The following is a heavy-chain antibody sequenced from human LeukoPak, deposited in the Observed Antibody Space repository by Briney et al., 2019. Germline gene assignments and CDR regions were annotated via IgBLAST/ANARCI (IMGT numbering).Heavy chain of an antibody. J-gene: IGHJ3*02. CDR2: INQDGSEK. D-gene: IGHD3-16*01. V-gene: IGHV3-7*03. CDR1: GFTFSSYW. Sequence: GGSLRLSCAASGFTFSSYWMNWLRQAPGKGLEWVANINQDGSEKFYVDSVEGRFTISRDNAKNSLYLQLNSLRAEDTAVYYCARGWASSRRKAFDIWGQGTMVTVSS. CDR3: ARGWASSRRKAFDI.